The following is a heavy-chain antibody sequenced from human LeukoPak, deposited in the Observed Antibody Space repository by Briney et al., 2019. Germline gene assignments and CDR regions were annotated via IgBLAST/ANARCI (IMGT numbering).Heavy chain of an antibody. CDR2: INHSRST. CDR3: ARTTEGGYTYDYFYYYYMDV. D-gene: IGHD5-18*01. V-gene: IGHV4-34*01. J-gene: IGHJ6*03. CDR1: GGSFSGYY. Sequence: PSETLSLTCAVYGGSFSGYYWSWIRQPPGKGLEWVGEINHSRSTNYNPSLKSRVTISVDTSKSQFSLKLSSVTAADTAVYYCARTTEGGYTYDYFYYYYMDVWGKGTTVTISS.